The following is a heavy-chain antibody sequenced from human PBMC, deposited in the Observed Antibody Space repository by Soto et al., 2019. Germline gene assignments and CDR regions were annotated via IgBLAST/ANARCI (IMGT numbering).Heavy chain of an antibody. CDR3: AKDVAVAYDAFDI. J-gene: IGHJ3*02. V-gene: IGHV3-23*01. CDR1: GFTFSSYA. D-gene: IGHD6-19*01. Sequence: HPGGSLRLSCAASGFTFSSYAMSWVRQAPGKGLEWVSAISGSGGSTYYADSVKGRFTISRDNSKNTLYLQMNSLRAEDTAVYYCAKDVAVAYDAFDIWGQGTMVTVSS. CDR2: ISGSGGST.